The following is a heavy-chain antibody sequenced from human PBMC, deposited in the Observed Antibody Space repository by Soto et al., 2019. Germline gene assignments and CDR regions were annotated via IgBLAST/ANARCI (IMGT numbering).Heavy chain of an antibody. J-gene: IGHJ4*02. V-gene: IGHV4-59*01. Sequence: SETLSLTCTVSGGSISSYYWSWIRQPPGKGLEWIGYIYYSGSTNYNPSLKSRVTISVDTSKNQFSLKLSSVTAADTAVYYCARGGAVAVNVFDYWGQGTLVTVSS. CDR1: GGSISSYY. CDR2: IYYSGST. D-gene: IGHD6-19*01. CDR3: ARGGAVAVNVFDY.